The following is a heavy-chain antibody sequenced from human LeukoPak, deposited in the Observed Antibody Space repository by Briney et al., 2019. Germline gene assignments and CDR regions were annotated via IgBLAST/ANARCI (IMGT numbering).Heavy chain of an antibody. J-gene: IGHJ4*02. V-gene: IGHV3-23*01. CDR3: TRVIRAAPGKGYFDY. CDR1: GFIFSTYA. CDR2: ISGSGGST. D-gene: IGHD6-13*01. Sequence: GGSLRLSCATSGFIFSTYALSWVRQAPGKGLEWASSISGSGGSTYHADSVKGRFTISRDSSKNTLYLQMNSLRAEDTAIYYCTRVIRAAPGKGYFDYWGQGTLVTVSS.